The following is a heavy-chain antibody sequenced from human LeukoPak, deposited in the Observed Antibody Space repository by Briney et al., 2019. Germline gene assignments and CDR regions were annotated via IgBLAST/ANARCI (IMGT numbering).Heavy chain of an antibody. CDR1: GFTFSSYW. D-gene: IGHD3-16*01. CDR3: AKDRGGGFDY. CDR2: IKQDGSEK. V-gene: IGHV3-7*03. J-gene: IGHJ4*02. Sequence: GGSLRLSCAASGFTFSSYWMSWVRQAPGKGLEWVANIKQDGSEKYYVDSVKGRFTISRDNAKNSLYLQMNSLRAEDMALYYCAKDRGGGFDYWGQGTLVTVSS.